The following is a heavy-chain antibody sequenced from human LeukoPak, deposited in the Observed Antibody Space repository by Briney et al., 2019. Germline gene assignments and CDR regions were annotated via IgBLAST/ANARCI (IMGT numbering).Heavy chain of an antibody. J-gene: IGHJ2*01. CDR3: ARDFPARDWFFDL. Sequence: GASVKVSCKASGYTFTSNALGWVRQAPGQGLEWMGWINTNTGNPTYAQGFTGRFVFSLDTSVSTAYLQISSLKAEDTAVYYCARDFPARDWFFDLWGRGTLVTVSS. V-gene: IGHV7-4-1*02. CDR1: GYTFTSNA. CDR2: INTNTGNP.